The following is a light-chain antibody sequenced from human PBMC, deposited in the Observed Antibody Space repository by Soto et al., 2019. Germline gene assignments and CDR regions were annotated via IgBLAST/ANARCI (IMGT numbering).Light chain of an antibody. V-gene: IGLV1-47*01. Sequence: SVLTQPPSASGTPGQSVTISCSGSSSNIGSNYVYWYQQLPGTAPKLLIYKNNQRPSGVPDRFSGSKSGTSASLAISGLRSEDEADYYCAVWDDSLSGYVFGVGTRSPS. CDR1: SSNIGSNY. J-gene: IGLJ1*01. CDR3: AVWDDSLSGYV. CDR2: KNN.